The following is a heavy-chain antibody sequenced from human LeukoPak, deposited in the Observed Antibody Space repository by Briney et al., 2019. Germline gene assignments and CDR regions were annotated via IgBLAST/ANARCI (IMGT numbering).Heavy chain of an antibody. Sequence: PGGSLRLSCAASGFTFSSYGMTWVRKAPGKGLVWVSRINSDGSSTSYADSVKGRFTISRDNAKNTLYLQMNSLRAEDTAVYYCARASYGSYDIWGQGTMVTVSS. CDR3: ARASYGSYDI. D-gene: IGHD5-18*01. V-gene: IGHV3-74*01. CDR1: GFTFSSYG. CDR2: INSDGSST. J-gene: IGHJ3*02.